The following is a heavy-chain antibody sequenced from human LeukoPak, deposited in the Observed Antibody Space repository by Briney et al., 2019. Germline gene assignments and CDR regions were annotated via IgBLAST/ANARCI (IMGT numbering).Heavy chain of an antibody. Sequence: PGGSLRLSCAASGFTFRNYELNWVRQAPGKGLEWISYISNSGSTTYYADSVRGRFTISRDNARNSLYLQMNSLRAEDTAVYYCARADMAVVPVFDYWGQGTLVTVSS. CDR1: GFTFRNYE. J-gene: IGHJ4*02. CDR3: ARADMAVVPVFDY. D-gene: IGHD6-19*01. CDR2: ISNSGSTT. V-gene: IGHV3-48*03.